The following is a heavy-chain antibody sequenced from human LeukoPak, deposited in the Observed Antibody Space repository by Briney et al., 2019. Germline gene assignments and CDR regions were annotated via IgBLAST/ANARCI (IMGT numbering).Heavy chain of an antibody. Sequence: ETLSLTCTVSGGSISSYYWSWIRQPPGKGLEWIGYIYYSGSTNYNPSLKSRVTISVDTSKNQFSLKLSSVTAADTAVYYCARSNSGYYGDYWGQGTLVTVSS. CDR3: ARSNSGYYGDY. D-gene: IGHD3-22*01. J-gene: IGHJ4*02. CDR2: IYYSGST. CDR1: GGSISSYY. V-gene: IGHV4-59*01.